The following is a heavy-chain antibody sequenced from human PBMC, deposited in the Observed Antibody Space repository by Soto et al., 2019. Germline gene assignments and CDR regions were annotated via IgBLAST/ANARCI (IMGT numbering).Heavy chain of an antibody. J-gene: IGHJ4*02. CDR2: INAGNGNT. CDR1: GYTFTSYA. V-gene: IGHV1-3*01. Sequence: ASVKVSCKASGYTFTSYAMHWVRQAPGQRLEWMGWINAGNGNTKYSQKFQGRDTITRDTSASTAYMELSSLRFEDTAVYYCARSIVVVTALDYWGQGTLVTVSS. D-gene: IGHD2-21*02. CDR3: ARSIVVVTALDY.